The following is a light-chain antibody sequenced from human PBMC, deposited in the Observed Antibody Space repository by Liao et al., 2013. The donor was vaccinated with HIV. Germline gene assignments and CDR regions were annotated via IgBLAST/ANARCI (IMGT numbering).Light chain of an antibody. CDR3: YSVTDSLGV. J-gene: IGLJ3*02. CDR1: NIGSKS. V-gene: IGLV3-21*01. Sequence: SYVLPQPPSVSVAPGKTARITCGANNIGSKSVHWYQQKPGQAPELVISHDTDRPSGIPERFSGSSSGTTVTLTITGAQVEDEADYYCYSVTDSLGVFGGGTKLTVL. CDR2: HDT.